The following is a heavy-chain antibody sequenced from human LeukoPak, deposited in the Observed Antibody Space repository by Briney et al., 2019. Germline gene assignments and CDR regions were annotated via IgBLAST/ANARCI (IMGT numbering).Heavy chain of an antibody. V-gene: IGHV1-24*01. D-gene: IGHD4-23*01. CDR3: TTAFPVTTMDKFDY. CDR2: FDPEDGET. J-gene: IGHJ4*02. Sequence: ASVKVSCKVSGYTLTELSMHWVRQAPGKGLEWMGGFDPEDGETIYAQKFQGRVTMTEDTSTDTAYMELSSLRSEDTAVYYCTTAFPVTTMDKFDYWGQGTLVTVSS. CDR1: GYTLTELS.